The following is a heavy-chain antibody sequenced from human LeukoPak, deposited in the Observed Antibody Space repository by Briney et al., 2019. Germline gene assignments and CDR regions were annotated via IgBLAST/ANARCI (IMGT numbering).Heavy chain of an antibody. CDR3: ARAGYYSGSGDSGEIDF. D-gene: IGHD3-10*01. J-gene: IGHJ4*02. CDR1: GLTVSSNY. V-gene: IGHV3-53*01. Sequence: GWSLRLSCPVSGLTVSSNYMSWVRQAPGKGLEWVSLIYSDGTTYYADSVKGRFSISRDNSKNTVYLQMNSLRAEDTAMYYCARAGYYSGSGDSGEIDFWGQGTLVTVSS. CDR2: IYSDGTT.